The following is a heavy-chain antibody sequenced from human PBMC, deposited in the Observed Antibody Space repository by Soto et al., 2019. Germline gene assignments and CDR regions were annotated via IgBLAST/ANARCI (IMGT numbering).Heavy chain of an antibody. V-gene: IGHV3-30-3*01. J-gene: IGHJ5*02. CDR1: GFTFSSYA. CDR2: ISYDGSNK. Sequence: RRLSCAASGFTFSSYAMHWVRQAPGKGLEWVAVISYDGSNKYYADSVKGRFTISRDNSKNTLYLQMNSLRAEDTAVYYCARDPFIVVVPDARLDGGWLDPWGQGPLVTVYS. D-gene: IGHD2-2*01. CDR3: ARDPFIVVVPDARLDGGWLDP.